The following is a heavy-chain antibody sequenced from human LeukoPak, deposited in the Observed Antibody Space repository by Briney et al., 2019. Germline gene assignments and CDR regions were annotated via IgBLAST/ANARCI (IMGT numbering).Heavy chain of an antibody. CDR2: IWNDGSNQ. D-gene: IGHD2-21*02. Sequence: GGSLRLSCAASRFTLSSYGMHWVRQAPGKGLEWVAVIWNDGSNQYYADSVKGRFTISRDNSRDTLYLQLDSLRAEDTAVYYCARRVTPNSFDYWGQGTLVTVSS. CDR1: RFTLSSYG. J-gene: IGHJ4*02. CDR3: ARRVTPNSFDY. V-gene: IGHV3-33*01.